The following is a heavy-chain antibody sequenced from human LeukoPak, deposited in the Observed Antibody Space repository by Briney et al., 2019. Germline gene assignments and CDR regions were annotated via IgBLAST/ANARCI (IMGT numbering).Heavy chain of an antibody. CDR1: GFTFSNYW. V-gene: IGHV3-7*03. Sequence: GGSLRLSCAASGFTFSNYWVSWVRQAPGKGLEWVANIKQDGSEKYYVDSVRGRFTISRDNAKNSLFLQMNSLRAEDTAVYYCAKDGGLWVSAHWGDSWGRGTLVTVSS. D-gene: IGHD7-27*01. J-gene: IGHJ4*02. CDR2: IKQDGSEK. CDR3: AKDGGLWVSAHWGDS.